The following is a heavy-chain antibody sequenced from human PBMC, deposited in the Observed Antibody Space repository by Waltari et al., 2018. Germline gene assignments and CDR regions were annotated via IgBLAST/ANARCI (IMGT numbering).Heavy chain of an antibody. Sequence: QVQREESGPGLVKPSETLSLPCAVSGCSLSSNYWSWIRQSPGKGLEWIGYIYGGSGSTSYNPSLKSRVTISTDTSPPQFSLKLSSVTAAATAVYYCARRWAYYQSCYYMVYFDSWGQGVLVTVSS. CDR3: ARRWAYYQSCYYMVYFDS. CDR2: IYGGSGST. D-gene: IGHD3-22*01. V-gene: IGHV4-59*12. J-gene: IGHJ4*02. CDR1: GCSLSSNY.